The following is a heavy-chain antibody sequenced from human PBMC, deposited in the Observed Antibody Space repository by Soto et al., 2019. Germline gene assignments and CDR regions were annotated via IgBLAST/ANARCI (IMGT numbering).Heavy chain of an antibody. CDR2: INPRDSDV. V-gene: IGHV5-51*01. Sequence: PGESLKISFKGFDYTFAADWIGWVRQMPGKGLEWMGVINPRDSDVKYSPPFEGQVTISADKSITTTYLRWTSLKASDTAIYYCAASIFYYGMDVWGQGTTVTVSS. J-gene: IGHJ6*02. CDR1: DYTFAADW. CDR3: AASIFYYGMDV.